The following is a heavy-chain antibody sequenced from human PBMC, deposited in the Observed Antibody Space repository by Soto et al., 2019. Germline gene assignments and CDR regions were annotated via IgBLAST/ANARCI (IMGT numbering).Heavy chain of an antibody. Sequence: EVQLVESGGGLVKPGGSLRLSCAASGFIFSAYTMNWVRQAPGKGLEWISSIDTGSKFMFYADSVTGRFTISRDNSKNTLYLQMNSLRDEDTAVYYCARGSDGYNPDYWGQGTLVTVSS. CDR1: GFIFSAYT. CDR2: IDTGSKFM. V-gene: IGHV3-21*06. CDR3: ARGSDGYNPDY. D-gene: IGHD5-12*01. J-gene: IGHJ4*02.